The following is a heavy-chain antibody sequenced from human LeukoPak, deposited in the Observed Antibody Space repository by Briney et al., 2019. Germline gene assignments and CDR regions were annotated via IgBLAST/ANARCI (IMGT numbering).Heavy chain of an antibody. CDR3: ASMGSGSYYNYYYYYGMDV. Sequence: GGSLRLSCAASGFTFSSYGMHWVRQAPGKGLEWVAFIRYDGSNEYYADSVRGRFTISRDNSKNTLYLQMNSLRAEDTAVYYCASMGSGSYYNYYYYYGMDVWGQGTTVTVSS. J-gene: IGHJ6*02. CDR1: GFTFSSYG. V-gene: IGHV3-30*02. CDR2: IRYDGSNE. D-gene: IGHD3-10*01.